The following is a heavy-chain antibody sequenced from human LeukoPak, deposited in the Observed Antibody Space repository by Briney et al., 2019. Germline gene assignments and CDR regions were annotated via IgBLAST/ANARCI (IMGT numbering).Heavy chain of an antibody. V-gene: IGHV1-69*05. CDR3: AREERWLQLRGAFDI. Sequence: GASVKVSCKASGGTFSRYAISWVRQAPGQGLEWMGGIIPIFGTANYAQKFQGRVTITTDESTSTAYMELSSLRSEDTAVYYCAREERWLQLRGAFDIWGQGTMVTVSS. CDR2: IIPIFGTA. CDR1: GGTFSRYA. D-gene: IGHD5-24*01. J-gene: IGHJ3*02.